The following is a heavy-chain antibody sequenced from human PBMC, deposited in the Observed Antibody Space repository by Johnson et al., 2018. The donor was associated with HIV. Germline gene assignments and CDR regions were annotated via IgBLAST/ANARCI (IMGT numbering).Heavy chain of an antibody. CDR2: ISYDGSNK. D-gene: IGHD3-10*01. V-gene: IGHV3-30*03. J-gene: IGHJ3*02. Sequence: HVQLVESGGGVVQPGRSLRLSCIASGFTFSRCGMHWVRQAPGKGLEWVALISYDGSNKYYADSVKGRFTISRDNSKNTLYLQMNSLRAEDTAVYYCARGRITMVQGVIFGAFDIWGQGTMVTVSS. CDR1: GFTFSRCG. CDR3: ARGRITMVQGVIFGAFDI.